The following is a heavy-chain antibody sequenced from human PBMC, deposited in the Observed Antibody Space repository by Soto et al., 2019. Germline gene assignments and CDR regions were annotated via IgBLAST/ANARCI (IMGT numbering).Heavy chain of an antibody. CDR2: IYYSGST. J-gene: IGHJ3*02. V-gene: IGHV4-59*08. D-gene: IGHD3-9*01. CDR1: GDSISTYY. Sequence: SETLSLTCAVSGDSISTYYWSWIRQPPGKRLEWIGYIYYSGSTNQNPSLNSRVTMSVDTSKKQVSLKLTSVTAADTAVYYCARHVDSRNAFDIWGQGTMVTVSS. CDR3: ARHVDSRNAFDI.